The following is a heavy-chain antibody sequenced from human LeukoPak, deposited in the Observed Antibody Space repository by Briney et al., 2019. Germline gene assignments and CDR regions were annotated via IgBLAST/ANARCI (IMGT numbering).Heavy chain of an antibody. CDR3: ARGGYFGSGVDAFDI. D-gene: IGHD3-10*01. J-gene: IGHJ3*02. V-gene: IGHV4-30-2*01. Sequence: SETLSLTCTVSGGSISSGVNYWTWIRQPPGKGLEWIGYISHSGTTFYTSSLKSRVTISVDRSKSQFSLKLSSVTAADTAVYYCARGGYFGSGVDAFDIWGQGTLVTVSS. CDR2: ISHSGTT. CDR1: GGSISSGVNY.